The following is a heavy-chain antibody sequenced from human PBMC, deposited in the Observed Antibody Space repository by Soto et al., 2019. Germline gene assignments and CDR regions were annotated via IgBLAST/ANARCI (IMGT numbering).Heavy chain of an antibody. V-gene: IGHV3-30*18. Sequence: QVQLVESGGGVVQPGRSLRLSCAASGFTFSSYGMHWVRQAPGKGLEWVAVISYDGSNKYYADSVKGRFTISRDNSKNTLYLQMNSLRAEDTAVYYCAKDPAVKQWLVYYFDYWGQGTLVTVSS. CDR3: AKDPAVKQWLVYYFDY. D-gene: IGHD6-19*01. J-gene: IGHJ4*02. CDR2: ISYDGSNK. CDR1: GFTFSSYG.